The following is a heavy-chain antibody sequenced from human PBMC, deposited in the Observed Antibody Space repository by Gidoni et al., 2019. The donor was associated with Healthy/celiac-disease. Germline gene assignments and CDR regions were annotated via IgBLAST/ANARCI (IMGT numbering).Heavy chain of an antibody. J-gene: IGHJ4*02. CDR3: TRGGVRKAFDY. Sequence: EVQLVESGGGLVQPGRSLRLSCTASGFTFGDYAMSWVRQAPGKGLEGVGFIRSKAYGGTTEYAASVKGRFTISRDDSKSIAYLQMNSLKTEDTAVYYCTRGGVRKAFDYWGQGTLVTVSS. CDR1: GFTFGDYA. CDR2: IRSKAYGGTT. D-gene: IGHD1-1*01. V-gene: IGHV3-49*04.